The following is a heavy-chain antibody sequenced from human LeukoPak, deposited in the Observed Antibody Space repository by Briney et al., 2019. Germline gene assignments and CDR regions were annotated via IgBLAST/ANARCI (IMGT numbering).Heavy chain of an antibody. Sequence: SETLSLTCTVSGDSITNYFWSWIRQPPGKGLEWIGYIYYTGNANYKPSLKSRVTISVDTSTNQFSLRLRSVTAADTAVYYCARGRVAYSAYYFDYWGRGTLVTVSS. D-gene: IGHD2-15*01. V-gene: IGHV4-59*01. CDR3: ARGRVAYSAYYFDY. CDR2: IYYTGNA. CDR1: GDSITNYF. J-gene: IGHJ4*02.